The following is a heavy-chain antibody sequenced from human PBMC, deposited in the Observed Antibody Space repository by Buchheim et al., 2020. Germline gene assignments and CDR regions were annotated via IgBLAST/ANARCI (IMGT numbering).Heavy chain of an antibody. D-gene: IGHD1-1*01. V-gene: IGHV3-48*01. CDR2: SGASSSNI. CDR3: ARDHNWAFDY. J-gene: IGHJ4*02. Sequence: EVQLVESGGGLVQPGGSLRLSCAASGFTFSTYSMNWVRQAPGKGLEWVSYSGASSSNIYYTDSVKGRFTISRDNARNSLYLQMSSLKVEDTAVYYCARDHNWAFDYWGQGAL. CDR1: GFTFSTYS.